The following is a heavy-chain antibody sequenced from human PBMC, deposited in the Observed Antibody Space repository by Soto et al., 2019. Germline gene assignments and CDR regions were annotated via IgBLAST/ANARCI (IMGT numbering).Heavy chain of an antibody. Sequence: QVQLVQSGAEVKKPGASVKVSCKASGYIFSGHAMHWVRQAPGQRLEWMGWINAGNGNTKYSQKFQGRVTITRDTSASTAYMELSSLRSEDTAVYYCVANDTLSGRTFDYWGQGTLVTVSS. CDR2: INAGNGNT. V-gene: IGHV1-3*01. J-gene: IGHJ4*02. D-gene: IGHD3-9*01. CDR1: GYIFSGHA. CDR3: VANDTLSGRTFDY.